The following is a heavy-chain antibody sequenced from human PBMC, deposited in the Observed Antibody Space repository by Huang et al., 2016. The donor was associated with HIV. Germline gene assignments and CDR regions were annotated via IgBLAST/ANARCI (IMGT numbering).Heavy chain of an antibody. CDR2: ITGRGSSS. D-gene: IGHD6-13*01. CDR1: GFTFSSYA. CDR3: AKADSGAAAGSLVDY. Sequence: EVQLLESGGGLVQPGGSLRLSCAASGFTFSSYAMSWVRQAPGKGLEGVSRITGRGSSSYYADSVKGRFTISRDKSKNTLYLQMNSLRAEDTAIYYCAKADSGAAAGSLVDYWGQGTLVTVSS. J-gene: IGHJ4*02. V-gene: IGHV3-23*01.